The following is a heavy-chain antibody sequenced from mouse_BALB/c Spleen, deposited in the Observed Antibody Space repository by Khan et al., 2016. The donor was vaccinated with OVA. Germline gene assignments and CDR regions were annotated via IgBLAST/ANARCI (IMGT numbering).Heavy chain of an antibody. J-gene: IGHJ2*01. D-gene: IGHD2-10*02. CDR3: ASGLKYGNFDY. Sequence: QIQLVQSGPELKKPGETVKISCKASGYTFTDYSMHWVKQAPGKGLKWMGWINTETGEPTYADDFKGRFAFSLETSASTAYLQINNLKNEDTATYFCASGLKYGNFDYWGQGPTLTVSS. V-gene: IGHV9-2-1*01. CDR2: INTETGEP. CDR1: GYTFTDYS.